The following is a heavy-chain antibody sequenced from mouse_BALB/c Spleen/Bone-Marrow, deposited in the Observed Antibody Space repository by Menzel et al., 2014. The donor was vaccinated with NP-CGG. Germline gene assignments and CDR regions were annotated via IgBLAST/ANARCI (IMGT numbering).Heavy chain of an antibody. CDR2: INPSNGRT. J-gene: IGHJ4*01. CDR1: GYTFTGYW. D-gene: IGHD1-1*01. Sequence: QVQLQQPGAELVKPGASVKLSCKASGYTFTGYWMHWVKQRPGQGLEWIGEINPSNGRTNYNEKFKSMATLTVDKSSSTAYMHISSLTSEDSGVFYCARLVYGSIYIVDFWGQGTSVTVSS. V-gene: IGHV1S81*02. CDR3: ARLVYGSIYIVDF.